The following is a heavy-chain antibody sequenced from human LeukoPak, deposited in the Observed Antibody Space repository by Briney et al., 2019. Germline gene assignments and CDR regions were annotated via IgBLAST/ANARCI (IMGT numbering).Heavy chain of an antibody. J-gene: IGHJ4*02. D-gene: IGHD3-10*01. CDR1: GLSFSSYT. Sequence: GGSLRLSCAPSGLSFSSYTIHWVRQAPGKGLEWVSAISGSGGSTYYADSVKGRFTISRDNSKNTLYLQMNSLRAEDTAVYYCAKDISPSMVRGVITSSDYWGQGTLVTVSS. V-gene: IGHV3-23*01. CDR3: AKDISPSMVRGVITSSDY. CDR2: ISGSGGST.